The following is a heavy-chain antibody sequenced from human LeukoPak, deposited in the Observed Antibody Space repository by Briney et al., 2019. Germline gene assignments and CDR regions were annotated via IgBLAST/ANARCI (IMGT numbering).Heavy chain of an antibody. V-gene: IGHV3-11*01. Sequence: GGSLRLSCAASGFTFSDYYMSWIRQAPGKGLEWVSYISSSGSTIYYADSVKGRFTISRDNAKNSLYLQMNSLKSEDTAVYYCVTEVSGSFPTWGQGTLVTVSS. J-gene: IGHJ4*02. CDR2: ISSSGSTI. CDR3: VTEVSGSFPT. CDR1: GFTFSDYY. D-gene: IGHD1-26*01.